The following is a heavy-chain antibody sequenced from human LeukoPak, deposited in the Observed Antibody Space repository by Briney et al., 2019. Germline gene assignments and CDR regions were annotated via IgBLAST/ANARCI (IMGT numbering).Heavy chain of an antibody. CDR3: ARLSSSWYG. Sequence: KASETLSLTCTVSGGSISSSSYYWGWIRQPPGKGLEWIGSIYHSGSTYYNPSLKSRVTISVDTSKNQFSLKLSSVTAADTAVYYCARLSSSWYGWGQGTLVTVSS. V-gene: IGHV4-39*01. D-gene: IGHD6-13*01. CDR1: GGSISSSSYY. J-gene: IGHJ4*02. CDR2: IYHSGST.